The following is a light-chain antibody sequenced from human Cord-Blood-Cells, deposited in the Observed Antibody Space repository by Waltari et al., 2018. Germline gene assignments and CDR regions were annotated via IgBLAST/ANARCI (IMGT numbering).Light chain of an antibody. CDR1: QGISRY. J-gene: IGKJ5*01. Sequence: DIQLTQSSSFLSASVGDRVTITCRSSQGISRYLAWHQQIPGKAPKLLIYAASTLQSGVPSRFRGSGSGTEFTLALSSSQPEDFATYYCQQLNSYPRTFGQGTRLEIK. V-gene: IGKV1-9*01. CDR2: AAS. CDR3: QQLNSYPRT.